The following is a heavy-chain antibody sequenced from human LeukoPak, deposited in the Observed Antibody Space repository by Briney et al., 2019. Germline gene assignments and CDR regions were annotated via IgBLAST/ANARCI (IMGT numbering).Heavy chain of an antibody. CDR1: GFTFSSYA. V-gene: IGHV3-33*01. Sequence: PGGSLRLSCAASGFTFSSYAMPWVRQAPGKGLEWVAVIWYDGSNENYADSVRGRFTVSRDNSKNTLYLHMNSVRAEDTAVYYCARVAMSDSSGYCDNWGQGTLVTVSS. J-gene: IGHJ4*02. D-gene: IGHD3-22*01. CDR2: IWYDGSNE. CDR3: ARVAMSDSSGYCDN.